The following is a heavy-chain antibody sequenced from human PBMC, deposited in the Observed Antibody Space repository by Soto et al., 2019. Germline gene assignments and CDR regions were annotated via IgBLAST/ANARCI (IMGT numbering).Heavy chain of an antibody. V-gene: IGHV1-58*01. J-gene: IGHJ3*01. CDR3: ATAAVGAVRSFDGFVV. D-gene: IGHD1-26*01. Sequence: SVKVSCKASGFTFTNSIVQWVRQARGQRLEWIGWIVVGSGNTKYTQTFQERVTITRDMSTSTAYMEVSSLKSEDTAVYYCATAAVGAVRSFDGFVVWGQGTMVTVSS. CDR2: IVVGSGNT. CDR1: GFTFTNSI.